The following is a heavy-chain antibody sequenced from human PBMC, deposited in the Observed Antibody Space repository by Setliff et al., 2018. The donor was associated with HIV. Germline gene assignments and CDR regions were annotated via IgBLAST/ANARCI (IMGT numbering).Heavy chain of an antibody. CDR3: ARPGMATPKVWVDN. D-gene: IGHD5-12*01. J-gene: IGHJ5*02. CDR2: IYYTGNP. V-gene: IGHV4-39*01. CDR1: GRSISSSTYY. Sequence: SETLSLTCTVSGRSISSSTYYWGWLRQPPGKGLEWIGSIYYTGNPQYNPSLKSRVTISVDTSKNQFSLQLRSVTAADTAVYYCARPGMATPKVWVDNWGQGTLVTVSS.